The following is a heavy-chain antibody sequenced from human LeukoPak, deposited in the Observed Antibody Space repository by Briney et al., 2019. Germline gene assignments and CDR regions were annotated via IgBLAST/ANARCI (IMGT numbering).Heavy chain of an antibody. Sequence: GGSLRLSCAASGFTFSSYAMSWVRQAPGKGLEWVSVISKSGGDIYYADSVKGRFTISRDNSKNTLYLQTNTLRAEDTALYYCARDRLGSGSSDYWGQGTLVTVSS. CDR3: ARDRLGSGSSDY. CDR1: GFTFSSYA. J-gene: IGHJ4*02. V-gene: IGHV3-23*01. D-gene: IGHD1-26*01. CDR2: ISKSGGDI.